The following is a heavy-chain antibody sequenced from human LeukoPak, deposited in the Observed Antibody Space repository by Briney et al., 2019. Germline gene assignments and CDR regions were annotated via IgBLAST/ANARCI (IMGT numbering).Heavy chain of an antibody. V-gene: IGHV4-39*07. CDR3: ARVRVYYDFWSGTYYYYYMDV. CDR2: IYYSGST. Sequence: PSETLSLTCTVSGGSISSSSYYWGWIRQPPGKGLEWIGNIYYSGSTYYNPSLKSRVTISVDTSKNQFSLKLSSVTAADTAVYYCARVRVYYDFWSGTYYYYYMDVWGKGTTVTVSS. CDR1: GGSISSSSYY. J-gene: IGHJ6*03. D-gene: IGHD3-3*01.